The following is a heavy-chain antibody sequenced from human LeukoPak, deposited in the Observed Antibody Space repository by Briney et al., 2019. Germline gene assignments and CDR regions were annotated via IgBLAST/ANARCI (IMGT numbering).Heavy chain of an antibody. J-gene: IGHJ3*02. CDR2: IYASGSA. CDR1: GASISDDY. CDR3: ARGSWDYDNAFDI. D-gene: IGHD3-22*01. V-gene: IGHV4-4*07. Sequence: SETLSLTCTVSGASISDDYWSWIRQSAGKGLEWTGRIYASGSANYNPSFESRLTMSLDRSKNQFSLRLTSVTAADTALYYCARGSWDYDNAFDIWGQGTMVTVSS.